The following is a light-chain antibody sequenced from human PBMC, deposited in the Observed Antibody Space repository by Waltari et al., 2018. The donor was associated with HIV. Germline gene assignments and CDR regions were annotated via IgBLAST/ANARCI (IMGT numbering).Light chain of an antibody. J-gene: IGLJ3*02. CDR2: KVF. CDR3: SSYTSSSTWV. Sequence: QSALTQPASVSASPGQSITISCTGTRSDVGGYNFVSWYQQPPGKAPQLMIYKVFHRPSGVSNRFSGFKSANTASLTISGLQAEDEAYYYCSSYTSSSTWVFGGGTKLTVL. V-gene: IGLV2-14*01. CDR1: RSDVGGYNF.